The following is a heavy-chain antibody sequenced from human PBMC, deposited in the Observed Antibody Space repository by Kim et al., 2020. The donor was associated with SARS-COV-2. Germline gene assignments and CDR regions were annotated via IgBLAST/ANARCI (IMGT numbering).Heavy chain of an antibody. CDR3: ARDGLWLVDY. D-gene: IGHD6-19*01. V-gene: IGHV3-48*02. Sequence: TIYYADSVKGRFTISRDNAKNSLYLQMNSLRDEDTAVYYCARDGLWLVDYWGQGTLVTVSS. CDR2: TI. J-gene: IGHJ4*02.